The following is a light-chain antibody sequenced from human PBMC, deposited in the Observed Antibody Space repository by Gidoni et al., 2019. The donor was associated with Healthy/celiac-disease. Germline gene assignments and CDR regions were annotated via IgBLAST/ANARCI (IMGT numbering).Light chain of an antibody. CDR3: QKYNSAPRT. CDR2: AAS. V-gene: IGKV1-27*01. CDR1: QGFSNY. Sequence: DIQMTQSPSSLSASVGDRVTFTRRASQGFSNYLAWYQQKPGKVPMLLIYAASTLQSGVPSRFSGSGSGTGFPLTLCSLQPEDVATCCCQKYNSAPRTFGQGTKVELQ. J-gene: IGKJ1*01.